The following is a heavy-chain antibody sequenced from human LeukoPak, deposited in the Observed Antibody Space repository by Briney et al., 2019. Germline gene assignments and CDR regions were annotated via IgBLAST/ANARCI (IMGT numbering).Heavy chain of an antibody. V-gene: IGHV3-15*01. J-gene: IGHJ4*02. CDR1: GFTFSNGW. D-gene: IGHD2-2*02. Sequence: GGSLRLSCAASGFTFSNGWMSWVRQAPGKGLEWVGRIKSKSERGTTDYAAPVKGRFTISRDGSTDTVYLHMNSLKTEDTAVYFCTSNLYCSTSSCYTLDNWGQGTLVAVSP. CDR3: TSNLYCSTSSCYTLDN. CDR2: IKSKSERGTT.